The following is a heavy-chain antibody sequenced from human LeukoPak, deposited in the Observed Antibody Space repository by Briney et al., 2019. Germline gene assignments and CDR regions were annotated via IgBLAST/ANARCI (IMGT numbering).Heavy chain of an antibody. CDR1: GFTFSSYS. J-gene: IGHJ4*02. V-gene: IGHV3-21*01. D-gene: IGHD1-26*01. Sequence: GGSLRLSCAASGFTFSSYSMNWVRQAPGKGLEWVSSISSSSSYIYYADSVKGRFTISRDNAKNSLHLQMNSLRAEDTAVYYCARRKWELPIDYWGQGTLVTVSS. CDR2: ISSSSSYI. CDR3: ARRKWELPIDY.